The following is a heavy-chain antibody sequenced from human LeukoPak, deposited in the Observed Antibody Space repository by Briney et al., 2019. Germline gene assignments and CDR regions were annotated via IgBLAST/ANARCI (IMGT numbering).Heavy chain of an antibody. V-gene: IGHV3-23*01. CDR2: ISGGGGST. CDR1: GFTFSSYA. J-gene: IGHJ4*02. CDR3: AKGRWDIYYFDY. Sequence: GGSLRLSCAASGFTFSSYAMSWVRQAPGKGLEWVSAISGGGGSTYYADSVKGRFTISRDNSKNTLYLQMNSLRAEDTAVYYCAKGRWDIYYFDYWGQGTLVTVSS. D-gene: IGHD1-26*01.